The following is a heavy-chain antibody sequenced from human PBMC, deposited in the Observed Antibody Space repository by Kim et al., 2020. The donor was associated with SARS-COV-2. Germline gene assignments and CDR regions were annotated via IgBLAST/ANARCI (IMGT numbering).Heavy chain of an antibody. V-gene: IGHV3-21*01. CDR3: ARAPGIAVAEEN. Sequence: YADSVKGRFTISRDNAKNSLYLQMNSLRAEDTAVYYCARAPGIAVAEENWGQGTLVTVSS. D-gene: IGHD6-19*01. J-gene: IGHJ4*02.